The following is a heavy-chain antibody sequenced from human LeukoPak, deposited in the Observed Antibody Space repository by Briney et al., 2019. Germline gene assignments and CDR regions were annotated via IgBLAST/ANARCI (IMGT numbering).Heavy chain of an antibody. J-gene: IGHJ3*02. Sequence: ASVKVSCKASGYTFTSYYMHWVRQAPGQGLEWMGIINPSGGSTSYAQKFQGRVTMTRDTSTSTVYMELSSLRSEDTAVYYCARTDLAYYYDSSGYAFDIWGQGTMVTVSS. CDR3: ARTDLAYYYDSSGYAFDI. V-gene: IGHV1-46*01. D-gene: IGHD3-22*01. CDR1: GYTFTSYY. CDR2: INPSGGST.